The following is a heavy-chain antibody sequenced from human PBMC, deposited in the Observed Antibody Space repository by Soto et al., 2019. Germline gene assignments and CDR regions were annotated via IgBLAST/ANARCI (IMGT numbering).Heavy chain of an antibody. CDR2: IGPYGNTI. CDR3: ARDDYTYGVY. Sequence: QVQLVESGGGLVKPGESLTVSCAASGFSFRDYFMSWIRQAPGKGLEWVSYIGPYGNTIYYADSVKGRFTISRDDAKNSLYLHMNSLRAEDTAVYYCARDDYTYGVYWGQGFLVTVSS. J-gene: IGHJ4*02. CDR1: GFSFRDYF. V-gene: IGHV3-11*01. D-gene: IGHD3-3*01.